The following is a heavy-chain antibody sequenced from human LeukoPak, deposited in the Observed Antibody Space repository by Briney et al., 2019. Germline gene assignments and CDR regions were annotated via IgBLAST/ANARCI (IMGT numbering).Heavy chain of an antibody. CDR2: IYSGGST. D-gene: IGHD6-19*01. CDR3: ASGAYSSGWYYFDY. J-gene: IGHJ4*02. V-gene: IGHV3-66*01. Sequence: PGGSLRLSCAASGFTVSSNYMSWVRQAPGKGLEWVSVIYSGGSTYYADSVKGRFTISRDNSKNTLYLQMNSLRAEDTAVYYCASGAYSSGWYYFDYWGQGTLVTVSS. CDR1: GFTVSSNY.